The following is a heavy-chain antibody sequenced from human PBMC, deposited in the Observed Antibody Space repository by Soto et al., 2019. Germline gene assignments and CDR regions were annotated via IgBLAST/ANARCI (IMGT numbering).Heavy chain of an antibody. CDR2: IIPIFGTA. D-gene: IGHD3-9*01. Sequence: GASVKVSCKASGGTFSSYAISWVRQAPGQGLEWMGEIIPIFGTANYAQKFQGRVTITADESTSTAYMELSSLRSEDTAVYYYERGRKKYDIFTGYSSYYFDYWGQGTLVTVSS. V-gene: IGHV1-69*13. J-gene: IGHJ4*02. CDR3: ERGRKKYDIFTGYSSYYFDY. CDR1: GGTFSSYA.